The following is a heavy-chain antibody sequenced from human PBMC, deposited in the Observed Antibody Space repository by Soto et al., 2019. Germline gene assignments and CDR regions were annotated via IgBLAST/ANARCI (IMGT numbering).Heavy chain of an antibody. CDR3: ARDWILWFGERVYYYGMDV. CDR1: GFTFSSYW. J-gene: IGHJ6*02. Sequence: GGSVRLSCAASGFTFSSYWMHWVRQAPGKGLVWVSRINSDGSSTSYADSVKGRFTISRDNAKNTLYLQMNSLRDEDTAVYYCARDWILWFGERVYYYGMDVWGQGTTVTVSS. V-gene: IGHV3-74*01. CDR2: INSDGSST. D-gene: IGHD3-10*01.